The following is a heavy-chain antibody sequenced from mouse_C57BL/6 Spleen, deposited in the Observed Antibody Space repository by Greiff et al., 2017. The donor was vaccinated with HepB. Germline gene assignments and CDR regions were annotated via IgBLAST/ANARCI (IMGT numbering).Heavy chain of an antibody. J-gene: IGHJ3*01. CDR1: GFTFSSYA. CDR2: ISDGGSYT. Sequence: EVMLVESGGGLVKPGGSLKLSCAASGFTFSSYAMSWVRQTPEKRLEWVATISDGGSYTYYPDNVKGRFTISRDNAKNNLYLQMRHLKSEDTAMYYCAREGDSNSFAYWGQGTLVTVSA. V-gene: IGHV5-4*01. D-gene: IGHD2-5*01. CDR3: AREGDSNSFAY.